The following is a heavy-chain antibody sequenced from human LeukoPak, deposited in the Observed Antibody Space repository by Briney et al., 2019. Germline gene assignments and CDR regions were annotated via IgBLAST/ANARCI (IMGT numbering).Heavy chain of an antibody. CDR1: GGSVSTGSYY. CDR3: ARGILRDYYDSSGFYHRGGVGY. CDR2: IHTSGTM. V-gene: IGHV4-61*09. D-gene: IGHD3-22*01. Sequence: SSQTLSLTCTVSGGSVSTGSYYWSWIRQPAGRGLGWIGHIHTSGTMNYNASLKSRVRISVETSKNQFSLRLSSVTAADTAMYFCARGILRDYYDSSGFYHRGGVGYWGRGTLVTVSS. J-gene: IGHJ4*02.